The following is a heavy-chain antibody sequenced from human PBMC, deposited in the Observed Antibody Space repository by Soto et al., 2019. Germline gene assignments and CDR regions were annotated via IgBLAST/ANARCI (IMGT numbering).Heavy chain of an antibody. J-gene: IGHJ6*02. V-gene: IGHV1-2*02. Sequence: ASVKVSCKASGYTFTGYYMHWVRQAPGQGLEWMGWIDPNNGDTNYAQNFQGRVSMTRDTSNSTAYMELRRLRSDDTAVYYCAKDMRLRIRDYYGMDVWGQGTTVTVSS. CDR1: GYTFTGYY. CDR2: IDPNNGDT. CDR3: AKDMRLRIRDYYGMDV. D-gene: IGHD6-25*01.